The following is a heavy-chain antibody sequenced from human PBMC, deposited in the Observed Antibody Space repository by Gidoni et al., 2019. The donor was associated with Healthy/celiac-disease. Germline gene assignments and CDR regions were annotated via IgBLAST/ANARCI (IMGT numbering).Heavy chain of an antibody. CDR2: MNPNSGNT. CDR3: ARIKVTPSPPYYYGMDV. V-gene: IGHV1-8*01. CDR1: GYTFTSSD. J-gene: IGHJ6*02. Sequence: QVQLVQSGAEVKKPGASVKVSCKASGYTFTSSDINWVRQATGQGLEWMGWMNPNSGNTGYAQKFQGRVTMTRNTSISTAYMELSSLRSEDTAVYYCARIKVTPSPPYYYGMDVWGQGTTVTVSS. D-gene: IGHD4-4*01.